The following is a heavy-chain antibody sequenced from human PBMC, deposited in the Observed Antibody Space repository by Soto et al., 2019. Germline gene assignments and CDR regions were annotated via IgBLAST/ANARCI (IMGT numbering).Heavy chain of an antibody. CDR3: AKGGETTITRFDS. J-gene: IGHJ4*02. CDR1: WFTFRSYS. Sequence: GGSLKLSCAASWFTFRSYSMNWVRQAPGKGLEWVSVISGGSTTTYYADSVKGRFTISRDNSKNTLYLQMNSLRAEDTAVYYCAKGGETTITRFDSWGLGTVVTVSS. D-gene: IGHD4-4*01. V-gene: IGHV3-23*01. CDR2: ISGGSTTT.